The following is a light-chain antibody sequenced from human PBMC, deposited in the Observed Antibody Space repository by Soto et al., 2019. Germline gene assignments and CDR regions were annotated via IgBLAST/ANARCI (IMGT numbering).Light chain of an antibody. CDR1: SSDVGSYNL. V-gene: IGLV2-23*02. CDR2: EVS. CDR3: CSYAGSSTSLV. J-gene: IGLJ1*01. Sequence: QSALILPASVYGPPGQSITISRNGTSSDVGSYNLVSWYQQHPGKAPKLMVYEVSKRPSGVSNRFSGSKSGNTASLTISGLQAEDEADYYCCSYAGSSTSLVFVTGTKVTVL.